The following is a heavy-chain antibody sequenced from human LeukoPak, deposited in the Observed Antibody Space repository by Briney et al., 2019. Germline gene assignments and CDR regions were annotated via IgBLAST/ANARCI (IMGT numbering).Heavy chain of an antibody. V-gene: IGHV5-51*01. CDR3: ARDGYDFDGAHNFDY. D-gene: IGHD5-12*01. CDR2: IYPGDSDT. J-gene: IGHJ4*02. Sequence: GESLKISCKGSGYSFTNYWIGWVRQMPGKGLEWMGIIYPGDSDTTYSPSFQGQVTISADKSISTAYMELSRLRSDDTAVYYCARDGYDFDGAHNFDYWGQGTLVTVSS. CDR1: GYSFTNYW.